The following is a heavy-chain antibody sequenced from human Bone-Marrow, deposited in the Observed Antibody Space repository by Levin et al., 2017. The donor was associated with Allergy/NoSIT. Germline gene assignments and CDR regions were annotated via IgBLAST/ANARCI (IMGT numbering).Heavy chain of an antibody. CDR3: ARVSATWFDP. Sequence: LRLSCSVSGASITRGGYYWSWIRQHPGKGLEWIGYIYYSGTTHYNPSLKSRVALSIDSSKNHFSLNLTSVTAADTAVYYCARVSATWFDPWGQGALVTVSS. V-gene: IGHV4-31*03. CDR2: IYYSGTT. J-gene: IGHJ5*02. CDR1: GASITRGGYY.